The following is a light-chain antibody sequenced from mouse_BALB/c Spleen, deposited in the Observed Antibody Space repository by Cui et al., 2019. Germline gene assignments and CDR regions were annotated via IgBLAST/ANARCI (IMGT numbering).Light chain of an antibody. V-gene: IGKV14-111*01. CDR2: LAN. CDR3: LQYDEFPLT. J-gene: IGKJ5*01. Sequence: DITMTQYPTSMYASLGERVPLTCQASQDINSYLSWFQQKPVKSPKILIYLANILVDGVPSRFSGSGSGQDYSLTISSLEYEDMGIYYCLQYDEFPLTFGAGTKLELK. CDR1: QDINSY.